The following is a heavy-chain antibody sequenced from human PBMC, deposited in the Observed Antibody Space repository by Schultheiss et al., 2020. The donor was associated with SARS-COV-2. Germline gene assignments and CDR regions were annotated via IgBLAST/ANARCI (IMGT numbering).Heavy chain of an antibody. CDR1: GITFSSYG. Sequence: GGSLRLSCAASGITFSSYGMHWVRRAPGKGLEWVALISHDGANKNYADSVKGRFSSSRDNSNNTLYLQMNSLRAEDTAVYYCARDFTARGSGGSFHCWGQGTLVTVSS. CDR3: ARDFTARGSGGSFHC. CDR2: ISHDGANK. D-gene: IGHD6-19*01. V-gene: IGHV3-30*19. J-gene: IGHJ4*02.